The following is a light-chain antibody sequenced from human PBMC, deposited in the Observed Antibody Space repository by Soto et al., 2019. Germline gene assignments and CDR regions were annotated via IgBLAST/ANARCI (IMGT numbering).Light chain of an antibody. V-gene: IGKV3-20*01. CDR2: GTS. Sequence: EIVLTQSPGTLSLSPGERATLSCRASQSVSSSFVAWFQQKPGQAPRLLIYGTSSRATGIPDRFSGSDSGTDFTLTINRLEREDFAMDFCQQYGSSPWTFGQGTKVEIK. CDR3: QQYGSSPWT. J-gene: IGKJ1*01. CDR1: QSVSSSF.